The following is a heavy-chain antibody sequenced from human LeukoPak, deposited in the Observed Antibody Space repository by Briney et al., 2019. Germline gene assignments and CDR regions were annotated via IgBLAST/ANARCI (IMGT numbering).Heavy chain of an antibody. CDR1: GFTFSSYS. V-gene: IGHV3-21*04. CDR3: AKDQDTAMVTLDY. CDR2: ISSSSSYI. Sequence: GGSLRLSCAASGFTFSSYSMNWVRQAPGKGLEWVSSISSSSSYIYYADSVKGRFTISRDNAKNSLYLQMNSLRAEDTAVYYCAKDQDTAMVTLDYWGQGTLVTVSS. D-gene: IGHD5-18*01. J-gene: IGHJ4*02.